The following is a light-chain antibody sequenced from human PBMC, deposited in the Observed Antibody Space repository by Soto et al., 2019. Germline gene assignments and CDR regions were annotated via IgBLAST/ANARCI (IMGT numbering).Light chain of an antibody. V-gene: IGKV1-5*01. CDR1: QPISKW. Sequence: DIQMTQSPSTLAASVGDRVTITCRASQPISKWLAWYQQKPGKAPKVLIWDAYTLQRGVPSRFSGSGSGTEFTLTINCLQPDDFATYYCQQYNGHATWTFGPGTKVDIK. J-gene: IGKJ1*01. CDR2: DAY. CDR3: QQYNGHATWT.